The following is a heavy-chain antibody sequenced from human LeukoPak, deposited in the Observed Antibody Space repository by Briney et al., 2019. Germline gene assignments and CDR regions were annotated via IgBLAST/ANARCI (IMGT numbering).Heavy chain of an antibody. Sequence: GESLKISCKGSGYSFTSYWIGWVRQMPGKGLEWMGIIYPGDSDTTYSPSFQGQVTISVDKSISTAYLQWSSLKASDPAMYYCARQTSIAGDYWGQGTLVTVSS. J-gene: IGHJ4*02. D-gene: IGHD6-13*01. CDR2: IYPGDSDT. CDR3: ARQTSIAGDY. V-gene: IGHV5-51*01. CDR1: GYSFTSYW.